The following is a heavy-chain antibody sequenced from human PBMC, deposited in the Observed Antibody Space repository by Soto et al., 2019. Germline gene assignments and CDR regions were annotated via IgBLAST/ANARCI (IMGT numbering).Heavy chain of an antibody. CDR3: ARVPRDSSGYYYYYGMDV. D-gene: IGHD3-22*01. CDR1: GGTFSSYA. J-gene: IGHJ6*02. CDR2: IIPIFGTA. V-gene: IGHV1-69*01. Sequence: QVQLVQSGAEVKKPGSSVKVSCKASGGTFSSYAISWVRQAPGQGLEWMGGIIPIFGTANYAQKFQGRVTITADESTSTGYMELSSLRSEDTAVYYCARVPRDSSGYYYYYGMDVWGQGTTVTVSS.